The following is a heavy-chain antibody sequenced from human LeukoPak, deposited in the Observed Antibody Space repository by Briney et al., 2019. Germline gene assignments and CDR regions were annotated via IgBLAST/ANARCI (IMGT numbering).Heavy chain of an antibody. CDR3: ARVKTGYCSSTSCFNWFDP. Sequence: PSETLSLTCTVSGGSISSYYWSWIRQPAGKGLEWIGRIYTSGSTNYNPSLKSRVTMPVDTSKNQFSLKLSSVTAADTAVYYCARVKTGYCSSTSCFNWFDPWGQGTLVTVSS. D-gene: IGHD2-2*01. CDR1: GGSISSYY. J-gene: IGHJ5*02. V-gene: IGHV4-4*07. CDR2: IYTSGST.